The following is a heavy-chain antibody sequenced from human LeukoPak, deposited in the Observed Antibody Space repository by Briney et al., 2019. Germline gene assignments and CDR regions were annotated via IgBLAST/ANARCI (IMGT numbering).Heavy chain of an antibody. CDR3: ARDFGVVTGDAFDI. V-gene: IGHV4-34*01. CDR1: GGSFSGYY. D-gene: IGHD3-3*01. Sequence: SETLSLTCAVYGGSFSGYYWSWIRQPPGKGLEWIGEINHSGSTNCNPSLKSRVTISVDTSKNQFSLKLSSVTAADTAVYYCARDFGVVTGDAFDIWGQGTMVTVSS. CDR2: INHSGST. J-gene: IGHJ3*02.